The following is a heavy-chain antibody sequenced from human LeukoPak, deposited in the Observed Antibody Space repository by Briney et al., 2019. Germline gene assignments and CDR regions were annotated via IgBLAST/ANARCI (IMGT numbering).Heavy chain of an antibody. V-gene: IGHV4-59*01. CDR3: ARTLEGWPQFGYFDY. CDR1: GGSIRSYY. D-gene: IGHD3-16*01. J-gene: IGHJ4*02. CDR2: IYYSGST. Sequence: PSETLSLTCTVSGGSIRSYYWSWIRQPPGKGLECIGYIYYSGSTNYNPSLKSRVTISVDTSKNQFSLKLSSVTAADTAVYYCARTLEGWPQFGYFDYWGQGTLVTVSS.